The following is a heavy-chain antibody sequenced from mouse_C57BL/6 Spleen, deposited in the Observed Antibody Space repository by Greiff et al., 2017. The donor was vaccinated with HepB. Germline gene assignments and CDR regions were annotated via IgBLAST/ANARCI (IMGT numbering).Heavy chain of an antibody. CDR1: GYTFTSYW. J-gene: IGHJ3*01. CDR2: IHPNSGST. CDR3: ATTAQATYRFAY. V-gene: IGHV1-64*01. Sequence: QVQLQQPGAELVKPGASVKLSCKASGYTFTSYWMHWVKQRPGQGLEWIGMIHPNSGSTNYNEKFKSKATLTVDKSSSTAYMQLSSLTSEDSAVYYCATTAQATYRFAYWGQGTLVTVSA. D-gene: IGHD3-2*02.